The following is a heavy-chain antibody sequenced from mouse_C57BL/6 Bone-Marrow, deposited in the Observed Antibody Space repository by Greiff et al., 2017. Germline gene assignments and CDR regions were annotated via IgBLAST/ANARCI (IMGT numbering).Heavy chain of an antibody. CDR3: ARGAFY. J-gene: IGHJ2*01. Sequence: VQLQESGAELVRPGASVKLSCKASGYTFTDYYINWVKQRPGRGLEWIGRIDPNSGGTKYNEKFKSKATLTVDKPSSTAYMQLSSLTSADSAVYYCARGAFYWGQGTTLTVSS. CDR1: GYTFTDYY. V-gene: IGHV1-72*01. CDR2: IDPNSGGT.